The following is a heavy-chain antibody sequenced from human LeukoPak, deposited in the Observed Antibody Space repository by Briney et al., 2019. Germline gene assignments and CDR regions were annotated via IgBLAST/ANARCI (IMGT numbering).Heavy chain of an antibody. CDR1: RFTFSRYS. V-gene: IGHV3-7*01. J-gene: IGHJ4*02. CDR2: IKHDGSAK. D-gene: IGHD3-22*01. Sequence: PGGSLRLSCPASRFTFSRYSMHWVRQAPGKGLEWVANIKHDGSAKYYVDSVKGRFTISRDNAKNSLYLQMNSLRAEDTAVYYCARDSQYYYDSSGYSDYWGQGTLVTVSS. CDR3: ARDSQYYYDSSGYSDY.